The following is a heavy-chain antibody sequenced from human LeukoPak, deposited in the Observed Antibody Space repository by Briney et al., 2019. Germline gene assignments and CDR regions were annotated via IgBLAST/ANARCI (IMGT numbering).Heavy chain of an antibody. CDR2: ISNSSSYI. Sequence: PGGSLRLSCAASGFTFSSCSMNWVRQAPGKGLEWVSSISNSSSYIYYADSVKGRFTISRDDSKNTLYLQMNSLRAEATGVYYCARERPGCYAVYWGQGPLVTVSS. CDR3: ARERPGCYAVY. V-gene: IGHV3-21*01. J-gene: IGHJ4*02. CDR1: GFTFSSCS. D-gene: IGHD6-19*01.